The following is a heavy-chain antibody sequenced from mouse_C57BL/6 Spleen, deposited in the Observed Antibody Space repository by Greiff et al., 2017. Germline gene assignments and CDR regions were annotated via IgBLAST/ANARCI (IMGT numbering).Heavy chain of an antibody. D-gene: IGHD2-12*01. CDR2: INPNYGTT. V-gene: IGHV1-39*01. J-gene: IGHJ2*01. Sequence: VQLQQSGPELVKPGASVKISCKASGYSFTDYNMNWVKKSNGKSLEWIGVINPNYGTTSYNQKFKGKATLTVDQSSSTAYMQLNSLPSEDSAVYDCAKIADYSSCYFDYWGQGTTLTVSS. CDR1: GYSFTDYN. CDR3: AKIADYSSCYFDY.